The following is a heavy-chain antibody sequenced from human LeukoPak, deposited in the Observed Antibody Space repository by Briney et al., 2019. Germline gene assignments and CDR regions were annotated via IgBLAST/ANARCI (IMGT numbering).Heavy chain of an antibody. CDR1: GFTFGDST. CDR2: IKNKAYGGTT. V-gene: IGHV3-49*03. D-gene: IGHD5-24*01. Sequence: QPGRSLRLSCTSSGFTFGDSTMSWFRQAPGKGLEWVGFIKNKAYGGTTQYAASVKGRFTISRDDSKSIAYLQMNSLKTEDTAVYYCVRGGEGYDANQDSWGQGTLVTVSS. J-gene: IGHJ4*02. CDR3: VRGGEGYDANQDS.